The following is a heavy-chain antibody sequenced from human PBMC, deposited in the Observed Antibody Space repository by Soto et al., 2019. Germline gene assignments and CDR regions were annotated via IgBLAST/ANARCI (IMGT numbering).Heavy chain of an antibody. CDR2: ISDSGGST. CDR3: AKDGGWSLAVAGLFDY. Sequence: EVHLLEYGGGLVQPGGSLRLSCVVSGSTFSSDDMSWVRQAPGRGLEWVSGISDSGGSTYYADSVKGRFTISRDNAKNTLYLQMNSLRVEDTALYYCAKDGGWSLAVAGLFDYWGPRTQVTVSS. V-gene: IGHV3-23*01. CDR1: GSTFSSDD. J-gene: IGHJ4*02. D-gene: IGHD6-19*01.